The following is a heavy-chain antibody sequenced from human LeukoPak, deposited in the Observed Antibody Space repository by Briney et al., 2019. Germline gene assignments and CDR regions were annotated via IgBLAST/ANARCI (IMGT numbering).Heavy chain of an antibody. J-gene: IGHJ4*02. CDR2: IYYSGST. V-gene: IGHV4-59*01. D-gene: IGHD4-23*01. CDR1: GGSISSYY. Sequence: SETLSLTCTVSGGSISSYYWSWIRQPPGKGLEWIGYIYYSGSTNYDPSLKSRVTISVDTSKNQFSLKLSSVTAADTAVYYCARRGVVTEFDYWGQGTLVTVSS. CDR3: ARRGVVTEFDY.